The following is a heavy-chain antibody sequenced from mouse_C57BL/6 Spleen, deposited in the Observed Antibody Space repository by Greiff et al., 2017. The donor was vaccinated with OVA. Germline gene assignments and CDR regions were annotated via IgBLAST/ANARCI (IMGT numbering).Heavy chain of an antibody. CDR3: ARIYYGSREFDY. D-gene: IGHD1-1*01. CDR1: GYTFTSYW. J-gene: IGHJ2*01. V-gene: IGHV1-69*01. Sequence: VQLQQPGAELVMPGASVKLSCKASGYTFTSYWMHWVKQRPGQGLEWIGEIDPSDSYTNYNQKFKGKSTLTVDKSSSTAYMQLSSLTSEDSAVYYCARIYYGSREFDYWGQGTTLTVSS. CDR2: IDPSDSYT.